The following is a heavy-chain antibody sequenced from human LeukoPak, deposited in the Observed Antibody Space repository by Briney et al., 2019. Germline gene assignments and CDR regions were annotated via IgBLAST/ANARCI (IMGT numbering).Heavy chain of an antibody. CDR2: MNPNSGTA. CDR3: ARRYYYDGSGLRLDV. J-gene: IGHJ6*04. CDR1: GYTFTSYD. Sequence: ASVKVSCKASGYTFTSYDIKWVRQAAGQGLEWMEWMNPNSGTAAYAQKFQGRVTMTRDTSISTAYMELSSLRSVDTAVYYCARRYYYDGSGLRLDVWGKGTPVTVSS. V-gene: IGHV1-8*01. D-gene: IGHD3-22*01.